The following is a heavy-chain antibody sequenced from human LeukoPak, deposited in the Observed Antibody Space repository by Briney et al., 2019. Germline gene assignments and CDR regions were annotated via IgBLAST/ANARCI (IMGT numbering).Heavy chain of an antibody. CDR2: ISGSGGST. D-gene: IGHD4-17*01. V-gene: IGHV3-23*01. CDR1: GFTFSTYA. Sequence: GGSLRLSCAASGFTFSTYAMSWVRQAPGKGLEWVSGISGSGGSTYYADSVKGRFTISRDNSKNTLYLQMNSLRAEDTAVYYCAKDRSFTTVTTTLGYWGQGTLVTVSS. CDR3: AKDRSFTTVTTTLGY. J-gene: IGHJ4*02.